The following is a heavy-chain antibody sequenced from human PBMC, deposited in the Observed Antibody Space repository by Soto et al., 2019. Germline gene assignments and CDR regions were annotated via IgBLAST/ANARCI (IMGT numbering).Heavy chain of an antibody. CDR3: ARGLGDLSSSWYWATRIKSLLGDGMDV. D-gene: IGHD6-13*01. CDR1: GGSFSGYY. V-gene: IGHV4-34*01. Sequence: QVQLQQWGAGLLKPSETLSLTCAVYGGSFSGYYWSWIRQPPGKGLEWIGEINHSGSTNYNPSLKSRVTISVDTSKNQFSLKLSSVTAADTAVYYCARGLGDLSSSWYWATRIKSLLGDGMDVWGQGTTVTVSS. J-gene: IGHJ6*02. CDR2: INHSGST.